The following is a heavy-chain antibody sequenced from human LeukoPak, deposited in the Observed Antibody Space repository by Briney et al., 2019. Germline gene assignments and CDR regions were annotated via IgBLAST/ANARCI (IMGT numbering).Heavy chain of an antibody. CDR3: AVDSSGYYSFDY. CDR2: ISSSGSTI. J-gene: IGHJ4*02. D-gene: IGHD3-22*01. CDR1: GFTFSSYE. Sequence: PGGSLRLSCAASGFTFSSYEMNWVRQAPGKGLEWVSYISSSGSTIYYADSVKGRFTISRDNAKNSLYLQMNRLRAEDTAVYYCAVDSSGYYSFDYWGQGTLVTVSS. V-gene: IGHV3-48*03.